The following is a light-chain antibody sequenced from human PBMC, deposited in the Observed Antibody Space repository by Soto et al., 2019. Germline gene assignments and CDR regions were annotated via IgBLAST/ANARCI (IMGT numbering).Light chain of an antibody. CDR3: SSYTSSSTYV. CDR2: EVS. Sequence: QSALTQPASVSGSPGHSITISCTGTSSDVGGYNYVSWYQQHPGKAPKLTIYEVSNRPSGVSNRFSGSKTGNTASLHNSGLQAEDESNYYCSSYTSSSTYVYGTGTKLTGL. J-gene: IGLJ1*01. V-gene: IGLV2-14*01. CDR1: SSDVGGYNY.